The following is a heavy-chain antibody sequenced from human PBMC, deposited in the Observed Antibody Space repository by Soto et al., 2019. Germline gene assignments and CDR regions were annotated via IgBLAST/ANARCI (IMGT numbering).Heavy chain of an antibody. CDR2: MSGGGGGT. Sequence: GGSRRLSCAASGFTFSSYAMSWVRQSPGKGLEWVSGMSGGGGGTYYADSVKGRFTISRDNSKNTLYLQLNSLRAEDTAVYYCAKDNAGSGNYYNAFDYWGQGTLVTVSS. J-gene: IGHJ4*02. CDR1: GFTFSSYA. V-gene: IGHV3-23*01. D-gene: IGHD3-10*01. CDR3: AKDNAGSGNYYNAFDY.